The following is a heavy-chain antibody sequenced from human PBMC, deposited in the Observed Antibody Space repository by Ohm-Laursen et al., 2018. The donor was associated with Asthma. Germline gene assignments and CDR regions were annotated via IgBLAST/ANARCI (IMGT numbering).Heavy chain of an antibody. J-gene: IGHJ5*02. D-gene: IGHD2-15*01. V-gene: IGHV4-34*01. CDR1: RDYIRSAGYY. CDR3: ARVRVVVVAATPRPSWFDP. Sequence: SDTLSLTCTVSRDYIRSAGYYWSWIRQPPGKGLEWIGEINHSGSTNYNPSLKSRVTISVDTSKNQFSLKLSSVTAADTAVYYCARVRVVVVAATPRPSWFDPWGQGTLVTVSS. CDR2: INHSGST.